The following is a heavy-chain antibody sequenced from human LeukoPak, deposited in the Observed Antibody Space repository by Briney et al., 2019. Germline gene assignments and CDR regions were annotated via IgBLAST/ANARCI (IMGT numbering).Heavy chain of an antibody. CDR2: IYYSGST. Sequence: PSETLSLTCTVSGGSISSSYWSWIRQPPGKGLEWIGYIYYSGSTNYNPSLKSRVTISVDTSKNQFSLKLSSVTAADTAVYYCARAESYYDILTGYQEGHAFDIWGQGTMVTVSS. CDR3: ARAESYYDILTGYQEGHAFDI. D-gene: IGHD3-9*01. J-gene: IGHJ3*02. CDR1: GGSISSSY. V-gene: IGHV4-59*01.